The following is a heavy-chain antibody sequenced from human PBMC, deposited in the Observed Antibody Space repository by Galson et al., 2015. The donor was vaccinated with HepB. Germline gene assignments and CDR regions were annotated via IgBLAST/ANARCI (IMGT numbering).Heavy chain of an antibody. J-gene: IGHJ4*02. CDR1: GFTFSSYA. Sequence: SLRLSCAASGFTFSSYAMHWVRQAPGKGLEWVAVISYDGSNKYYADSVKGRFTISRDNSKNTLYLQMNSLSAEDTAVYYCANDDYWGQGTLVTVSS. V-gene: IGHV3-30-3*02. CDR2: ISYDGSNK. CDR3: ANDDY.